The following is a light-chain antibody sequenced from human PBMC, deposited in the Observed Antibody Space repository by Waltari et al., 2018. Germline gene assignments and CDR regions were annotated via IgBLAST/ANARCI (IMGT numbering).Light chain of an antibody. CDR2: DVT. J-gene: IGLJ2*01. CDR1: SSDVGGYKY. Sequence: QSALTQPRSVSGSPGQSVTISCTGTSSDVGGYKYVSWYQQPPGKAPQPMIADVTERPAGVPDRFSGSKSGNTASLTISGLQAEDEGDYYCCSYAGGDTVVFGGGTKLTVL. CDR3: CSYAGGDTVV. V-gene: IGLV2-11*01.